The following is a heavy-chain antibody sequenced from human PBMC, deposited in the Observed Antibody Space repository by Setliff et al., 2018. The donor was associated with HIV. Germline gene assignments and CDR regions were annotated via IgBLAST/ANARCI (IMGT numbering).Heavy chain of an antibody. J-gene: IGHJ4*02. Sequence: HPGGSLRLSCAASGFRFQNYWMAWVRQAPGKGLDFVGNINKDGTQTSYVDPVRGRFTISRDNSNNILYLQMNSLTPEDTAVYHCARYSSSWHTFDYWGQGIPVTVSS. V-gene: IGHV3-7*01. CDR3: ARYSSSWHTFDY. CDR2: INKDGTQT. D-gene: IGHD6-13*01. CDR1: GFRFQNYW.